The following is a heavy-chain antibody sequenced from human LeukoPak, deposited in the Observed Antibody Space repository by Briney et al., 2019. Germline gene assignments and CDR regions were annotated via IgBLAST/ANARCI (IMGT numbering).Heavy chain of an antibody. CDR2: SRNKANSYTT. Sequence: QPGGSLRLSCAASGFTLSDHYMDWVRQAQGQGLEWVARSRNKANSYTTEYAASVKGRFTISRDDSKNSLYLQMNSLKSEDTAVYYCARVSGFGYFFDYWGQGTLVTVSS. D-gene: IGHD3-10*01. CDR1: GFTLSDHY. J-gene: IGHJ4*02. CDR3: ARVSGFGYFFDY. V-gene: IGHV3-72*01.